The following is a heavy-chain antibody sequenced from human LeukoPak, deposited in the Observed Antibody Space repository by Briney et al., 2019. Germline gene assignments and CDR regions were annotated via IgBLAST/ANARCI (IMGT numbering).Heavy chain of an antibody. V-gene: IGHV3-23*01. CDR1: GFTFSSYA. Sequence: GGSXRLSXXASGFTFSSYAMSWVRQAPGKGLEWXXXXSXXGGSTYYADSVKGRFTISRENSNNTLYLQMNSLRAEGTAVYYCAKVASKGTIFGVVTFDYWGQGTLVTVSS. CDR2: XSXXGGST. D-gene: IGHD3-3*01. J-gene: IGHJ4*02. CDR3: AKVASKGTIFGVVTFDY.